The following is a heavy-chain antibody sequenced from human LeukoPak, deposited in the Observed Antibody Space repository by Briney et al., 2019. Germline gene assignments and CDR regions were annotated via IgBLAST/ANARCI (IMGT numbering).Heavy chain of an antibody. J-gene: IGHJ6*03. Sequence: ASVKVSCKASGYTFTSYGISWVRQAPGQGLEWMGWISAYNGNTNYAQKLQGRVTMTTDTSTSTAYMELRSLRSDDTAVYYCARVKIAVAAYYYYYYMDVWGKGTTVTVSS. CDR1: GYTFTSYG. CDR2: ISAYNGNT. CDR3: ARVKIAVAAYYYYYYMDV. V-gene: IGHV1-18*01. D-gene: IGHD6-19*01.